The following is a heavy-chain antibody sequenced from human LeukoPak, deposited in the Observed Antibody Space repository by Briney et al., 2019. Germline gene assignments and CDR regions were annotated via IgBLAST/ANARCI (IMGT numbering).Heavy chain of an antibody. Sequence: KTGGSLRLSCAASGFTVNSNYMNWVRQAPGKGLEWVSVIYIGGSTYYADSVKGRFTISRDNSKNTLYLQMNSLRAEDTAVYYCARQYSSSWYPFDYWGQGTLVTVSS. CDR1: GFTVNSNY. J-gene: IGHJ4*02. V-gene: IGHV3-53*01. CDR2: IYIGGST. D-gene: IGHD6-13*01. CDR3: ARQYSSSWYPFDY.